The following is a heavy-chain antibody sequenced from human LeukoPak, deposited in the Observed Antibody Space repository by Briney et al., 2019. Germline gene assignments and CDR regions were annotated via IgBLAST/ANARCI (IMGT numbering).Heavy chain of an antibody. Sequence: GASVKVSCKASGGTFSSYTISWVRQAPGQGLEWMGGIIPIFGTANYAQKFQGRVTITADESTSTAYMGLSSLRSEDTAVYYCARADYGDYGYFDYWGQGTLVTVSS. J-gene: IGHJ4*02. D-gene: IGHD4-17*01. CDR3: ARADYGDYGYFDY. CDR2: IIPIFGTA. CDR1: GGTFSSYT. V-gene: IGHV1-69*13.